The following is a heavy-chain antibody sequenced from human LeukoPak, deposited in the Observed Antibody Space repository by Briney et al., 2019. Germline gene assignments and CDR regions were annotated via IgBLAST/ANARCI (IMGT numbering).Heavy chain of an antibody. Sequence: GGSLRLSCVASGFTFSDYYMSWIRQAPGKGLEWVSYISSSGSTIYYADSVKGRFTISRDNAKNSLYLQMNSLRAEDTAVYYCARDTGGCSGGTCYSNLYDYWGQGTLVTVSS. J-gene: IGHJ4*02. CDR2: ISSSGSTI. CDR1: GFTFSDYY. D-gene: IGHD2-15*01. CDR3: ARDTGGCSGGTCYSNLYDY. V-gene: IGHV3-11*01.